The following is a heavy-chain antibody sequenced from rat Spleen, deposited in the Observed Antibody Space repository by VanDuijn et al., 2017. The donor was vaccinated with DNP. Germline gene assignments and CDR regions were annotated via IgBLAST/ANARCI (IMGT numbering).Heavy chain of an antibody. V-gene: IGHV5-46*01. CDR3: TRINYFDY. Sequence: EVQLVESGGGLVQPGRSMKLSCAASGFTFSSFPMAWVRQAPKKSLEWVASISTSGGSTYYRDSVKGRFTVSRDNAKSTLYLQMDSLRSEDTATYYCTRINYFDYWGQGVMVTVSS. J-gene: IGHJ2*01. CDR2: ISTSGGST. CDR1: GFTFSSFP.